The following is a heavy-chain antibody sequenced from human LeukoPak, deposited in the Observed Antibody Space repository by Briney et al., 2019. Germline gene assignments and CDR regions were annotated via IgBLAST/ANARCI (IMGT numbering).Heavy chain of an antibody. J-gene: IGHJ4*02. CDR1: GGSNSSYY. V-gene: IGHV4-59*01. Sequence: PSETLSLTCTVSGGSNSSYYWSWIRQPPGKGLEWIGYIYYSGSTNYNPSLKSRVTISVDTSKNQFSLKLSSVTAADTAVYYCVRSDSSGPYYFDYWGQGTLVTVSS. CDR3: VRSDSSGPYYFDY. D-gene: IGHD3-22*01. CDR2: IYYSGST.